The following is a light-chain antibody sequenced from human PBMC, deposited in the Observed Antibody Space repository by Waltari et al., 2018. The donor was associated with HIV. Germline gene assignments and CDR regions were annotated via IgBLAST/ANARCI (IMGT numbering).Light chain of an antibody. CDR1: QSVLYSSNNKNY. Sequence: DIVMTQSPDSLVVSLGERATINCKSSQSVLYSSNNKNYLAWYQQKPGQPPKLLIYWASTPESGVPDRFSGSGSGTDFTLTISSLQAEDVAVYYCQQYYSTPTFGQGTKVEIK. J-gene: IGKJ1*01. CDR3: QQYYSTPT. CDR2: WAS. V-gene: IGKV4-1*01.